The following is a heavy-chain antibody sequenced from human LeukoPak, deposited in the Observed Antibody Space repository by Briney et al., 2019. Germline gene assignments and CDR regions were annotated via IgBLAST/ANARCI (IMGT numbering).Heavy chain of an antibody. J-gene: IGHJ4*02. V-gene: IGHV3-21*01. D-gene: IGHD4-17*01. CDR3: ARRRGDYGARGYYFDY. CDR2: ISSSSSYI. Sequence: PGGSLRLSCAASGFTFSSYSMSWVRQAPGKGLEWVSSISSSSSYIYYADSVKGRFTISRDNAKNSLYLQMNSLRAEDTAVYYCARRRGDYGARGYYFDYWGQGTLVTVSS. CDR1: GFTFSSYS.